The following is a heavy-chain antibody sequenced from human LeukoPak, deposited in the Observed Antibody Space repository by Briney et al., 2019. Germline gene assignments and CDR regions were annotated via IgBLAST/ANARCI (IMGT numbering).Heavy chain of an antibody. CDR1: GFSFSSAW. J-gene: IGHJ5*02. D-gene: IGHD3-10*01. CDR3: ATTSYGSGSP. V-gene: IGHV3-15*01. Sequence: GGSLRLSCAASGFSFSSAWMSWVRRAPGKGLEWVGLIKSKTDGGTTDYAAPVKGRFTVSRGDSENMLYLQMNNLKTEDTAVYYCATTSYGSGSPWGQGTLVTVSS. CDR2: IKSKTDGGTT.